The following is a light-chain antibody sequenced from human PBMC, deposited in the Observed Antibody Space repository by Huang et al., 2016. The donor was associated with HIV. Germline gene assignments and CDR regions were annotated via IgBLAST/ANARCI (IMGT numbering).Light chain of an antibody. CDR3: QQSYITPRT. CDR2: RAS. V-gene: IGKV1-39*01. Sequence: DIQMTQSPSSLSASLGDRVTITCRTSEGIDTYLNWYQQKPGTAPKLLIYRASRLQSGVPSRFSGSGSVTHFTLPISSLQPEDFSTYYCQQSYITPRTFGQGTKVDIK. CDR1: EGIDTY. J-gene: IGKJ2*01.